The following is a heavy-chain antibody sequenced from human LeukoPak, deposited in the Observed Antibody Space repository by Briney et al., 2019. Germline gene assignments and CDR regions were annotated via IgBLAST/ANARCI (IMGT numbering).Heavy chain of an antibody. CDR2: IWYDGSNK. D-gene: IGHD2-2*01. J-gene: IGHJ3*02. Sequence: GGSLRLSCAASGFTFSNFGMHWVRQAPGKGLEWVAVIWYDGSNKYYADSVKGRFTISRDNSKNTLFLQMNSLRAEDTAVYYCAREYCSITYCYGGRAFDIWGQGTMVTVPS. V-gene: IGHV3-33*01. CDR3: AREYCSITYCYGGRAFDI. CDR1: GFTFSNFG.